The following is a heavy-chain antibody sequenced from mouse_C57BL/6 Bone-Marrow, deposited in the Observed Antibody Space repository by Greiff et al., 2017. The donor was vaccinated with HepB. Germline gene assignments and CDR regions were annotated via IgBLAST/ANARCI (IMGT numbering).Heavy chain of an antibody. CDR3: AGYRGFAY. Sequence: VQLQQPGAELVKPGASVKLSCKASGYTFTSYWMQWVKQRPGQGLEWIGEIDPSDSYTNYNQKFKGKATLTVDTSSSTAYMQLSSLTSEDSAVYYCAGYRGFAYWGQGTLVTVSA. J-gene: IGHJ3*01. V-gene: IGHV1-50*01. D-gene: IGHD1-2*01. CDR1: GYTFTSYW. CDR2: IDPSDSYT.